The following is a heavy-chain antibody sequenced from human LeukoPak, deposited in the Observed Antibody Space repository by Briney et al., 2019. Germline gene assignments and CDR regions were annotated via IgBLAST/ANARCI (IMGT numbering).Heavy chain of an antibody. Sequence: GASVKVSCKASGYTFTSYGISWLRQAPGQGLEWMGWISAYNGNTNYAQKLQGRVTMTTDTSTSTAYMELRSLRSDDTAVYYCARDPVGVGNWGSHYYYGMDVWGQGTTVTVSS. V-gene: IGHV1-18*01. CDR3: ARDPVGVGNWGSHYYYGMDV. J-gene: IGHJ6*02. CDR2: ISAYNGNT. CDR1: GYTFTSYG. D-gene: IGHD7-27*01.